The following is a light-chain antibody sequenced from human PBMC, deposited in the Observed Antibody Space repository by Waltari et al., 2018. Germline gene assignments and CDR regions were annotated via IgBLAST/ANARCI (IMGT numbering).Light chain of an antibody. J-gene: IGLJ2*01. CDR3: SAWDDSLNGHVI. CDR1: WSNIGTHV. CDR2: SNN. Sequence: QSLLPPPPSASGTPGQTVTISCSGSWSNIGTHVVRCYQQLPGTAPKLLIHSNNQRPSGVPDRFSCSKSGTSASLAISGLQSADEADYYCSAWDDSLNGHVIFGGGTKLTVL. V-gene: IGLV1-44*01.